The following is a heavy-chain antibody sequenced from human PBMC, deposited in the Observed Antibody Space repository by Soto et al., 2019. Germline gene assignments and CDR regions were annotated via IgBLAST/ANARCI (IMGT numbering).Heavy chain of an antibody. Sequence: SVKVSCKASGFTFTSSAVQWEKQARGQRLEWIGWIVGRRGNTNYAQNFQERVTFTRYLSTCTAYMELSSLRFEDTAVYYCAAAELRFLEWYRYYYYGMDVWGQGTTVTAP. CDR3: AAAELRFLEWYRYYYYGMDV. CDR1: GFTFTSSA. J-gene: IGHJ6*02. D-gene: IGHD3-3*01. V-gene: IGHV1-58*01. CDR2: IVGRRGNT.